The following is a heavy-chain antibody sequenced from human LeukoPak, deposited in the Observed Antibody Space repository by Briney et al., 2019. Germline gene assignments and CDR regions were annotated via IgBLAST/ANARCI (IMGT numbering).Heavy chain of an antibody. V-gene: IGHV3-7*01. J-gene: IGHJ4*02. CDR2: IKQDGSEK. Sequence: GGSLRLSCAASGFTFSSYWMSWVRQAPGKGLEWVANIKQDGSEKHYVDSVKGRFTISRDNAKNSLYLQMNSLRAEDTAVYYCARGRGYYYFDYWGQGTLVTVSS. CDR3: ARGRGYYYFDY. D-gene: IGHD3-22*01. CDR1: GFTFSSYW.